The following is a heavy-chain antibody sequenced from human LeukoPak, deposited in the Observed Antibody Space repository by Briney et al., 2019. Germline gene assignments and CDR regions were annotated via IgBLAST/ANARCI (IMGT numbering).Heavy chain of an antibody. CDR3: ARVWGGSYFDY. Sequence: SETLSLTCAVSGGSISSGGYSWSWIRQPPGKGLEWIGYIYHSGSTYYNPSLKSRVTISVDRSKNQFSLKLSSVTAADTAVYYCARVWGGSYFDYWGQGTLVTVSS. CDR1: GGSISSGGYS. D-gene: IGHD1-26*01. J-gene: IGHJ4*02. CDR2: IYHSGST. V-gene: IGHV4-30-2*01.